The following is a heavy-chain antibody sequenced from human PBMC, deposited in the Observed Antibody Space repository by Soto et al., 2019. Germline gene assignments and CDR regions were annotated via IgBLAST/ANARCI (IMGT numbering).Heavy chain of an antibody. CDR2: IYYGGNT. CDR3: ARHPGYCSGSSCDGSYTMYV. D-gene: IGHD2-2*01. J-gene: IGHJ6*02. Sequence: SETLSLTCIVSGGSISSSSYSWAWIRQPPGKGLEWIGTIYYGGNTYYNPSLKSRVTISVDTSKNQFSLELSSVTAADTAVYSCARHPGYCSGSSCDGSYTMYVWGQGTTVTVSS. V-gene: IGHV4-39*01. CDR1: GGSISSSSYS.